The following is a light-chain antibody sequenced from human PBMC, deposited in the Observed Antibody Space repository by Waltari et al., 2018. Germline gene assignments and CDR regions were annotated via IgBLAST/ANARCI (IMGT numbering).Light chain of an antibody. CDR2: RSD. CDR3: ASWDDSLNGHWV. V-gene: IGLV1-44*01. CDR1: ASNIGGNL. Sequence: QSVLTQPPSASGTPGQRVTISCSGSASNIGGNLVNWYQQLPGKAPKLPSVRSDQRPSGVPDRFSASKTGTSASLAISGLQSEDEADYFCASWDDSLNGHWVFGGGTKVTVL. J-gene: IGLJ3*02.